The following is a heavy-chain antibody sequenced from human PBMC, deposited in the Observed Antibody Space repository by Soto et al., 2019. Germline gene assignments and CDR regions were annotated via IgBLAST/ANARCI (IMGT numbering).Heavy chain of an antibody. Sequence: PSETLSLNCSVSGGSISRGAYFWTWIRQFPGKGLEWIAYISYTGATYYNPSLKSRVTILADTSKNQFSLRLNSLTPEDAAVYYCARGRRIAVAERPNWFDPWGQGTLVTVSS. CDR3: ARGRRIAVAERPNWFDP. D-gene: IGHD6-19*01. CDR2: ISYTGAT. CDR1: GGSISRGAYF. J-gene: IGHJ5*02. V-gene: IGHV4-30-4*08.